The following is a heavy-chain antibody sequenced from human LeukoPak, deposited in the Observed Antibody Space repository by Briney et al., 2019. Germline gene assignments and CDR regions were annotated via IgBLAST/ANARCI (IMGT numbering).Heavy chain of an antibody. CDR1: GGSISSGSYY. D-gene: IGHD3-3*01. J-gene: IGHJ6*03. CDR2: IYTSGST. V-gene: IGHV4-61*02. CDR3: AREGERVGALGLRFLEWNYYYYMDV. Sequence: PSETLSLTCTVSGGSISSGSYYWSWIRQPAGKGLEWIGRIYTSGSTNYNPSLKSRVTTSVDTSKNQFSLKLSSVTAADTAVYYCAREGERVGALGLRFLEWNYYYYMDVWGKGTTVTVSS.